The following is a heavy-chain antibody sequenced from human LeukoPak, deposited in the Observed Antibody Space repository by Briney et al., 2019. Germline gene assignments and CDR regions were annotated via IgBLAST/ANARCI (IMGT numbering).Heavy chain of an antibody. CDR1: GGSFSGYY. CDR3: ARGRRYFDWLFHGSYYFDY. D-gene: IGHD3-9*01. V-gene: IGHV4-34*01. Sequence: SETLSLTCAVYGGSFSGYYWSWIRQPPGKGLEWIGEINHSGSTNYNPSLKSRVTISVDTSKNQFSLKLSSETAADTAVYYCARGRRYFDWLFHGSYYFDYWGQGTLVTVSS. J-gene: IGHJ4*02. CDR2: INHSGST.